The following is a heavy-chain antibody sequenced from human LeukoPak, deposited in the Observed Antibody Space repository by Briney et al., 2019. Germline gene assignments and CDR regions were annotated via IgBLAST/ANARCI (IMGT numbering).Heavy chain of an antibody. CDR3: ASPITMIVVVTANPYDAFDI. CDR1: GFTFSYYY. J-gene: IGHJ3*02. CDR2: ISSSGSTI. D-gene: IGHD3-22*01. V-gene: IGHV3-11*01. Sequence: KPGGSLRLSCAASGFTFSYYYRSWIRQAPGKGLEWVSYISSSGSTIYYADSVKGRFTISRDNAKNSLYLQMSSLRAEDTAVYYCASPITMIVVVTANPYDAFDIWGQGTMVTVSS.